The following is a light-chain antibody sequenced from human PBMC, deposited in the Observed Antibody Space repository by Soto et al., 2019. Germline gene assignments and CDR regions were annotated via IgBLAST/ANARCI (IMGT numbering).Light chain of an antibody. V-gene: IGKV3-11*01. CDR1: QSVSSY. CDR2: EAS. CDR3: QQYGSSPT. J-gene: IGKJ1*01. Sequence: EIVLTQSPATLSLSPGERATLSCRASQSVSSYLAWYQQKPGQAPRLLIYEASNRATGIPARFSGSGSGTDFTLTISSLEPEDFAVYYGQQYGSSPTFGQGTKVEIK.